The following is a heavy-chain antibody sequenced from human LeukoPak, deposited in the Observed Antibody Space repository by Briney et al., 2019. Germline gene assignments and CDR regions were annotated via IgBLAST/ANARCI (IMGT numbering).Heavy chain of an antibody. CDR3: AGGGQLLYGY. Sequence: SETLPLTCTVSGGSISSGGYYWSWIRQHPGKGLEWIGYIYYSGSTYHNPSLKGRVTISVDTSKNQFSLKLSSVTAADTAVYYCAGGGQLLYGYWGQGTLVTVSS. J-gene: IGHJ4*02. CDR1: GGSISSGGYY. V-gene: IGHV4-31*03. CDR2: IYYSGST. D-gene: IGHD2-2*02.